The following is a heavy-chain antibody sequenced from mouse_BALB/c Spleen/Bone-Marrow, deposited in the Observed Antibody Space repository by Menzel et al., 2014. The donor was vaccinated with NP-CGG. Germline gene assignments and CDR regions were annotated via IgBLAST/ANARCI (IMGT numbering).Heavy chain of an antibody. J-gene: IGHJ3*01. CDR2: ISGGGSYT. D-gene: IGHD2-4*01. CDR1: GFTFNNYG. Sequence: EVHLVESGGGLVKSGGSLKLSCAASGFTFNNYGMSWVRQTPEKRLEWVATISGGGSYTFYPDSVKGRVTISRDNAKNDLYLQLSSLRSEDTALYYCARHAYYDQTEVSFVYWGQGTLVTVSA. CDR3: ARHAYYDQTEVSFVY. V-gene: IGHV5-9-2*01.